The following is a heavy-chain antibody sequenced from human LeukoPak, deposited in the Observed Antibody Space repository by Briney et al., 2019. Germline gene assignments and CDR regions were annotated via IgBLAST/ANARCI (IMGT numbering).Heavy chain of an antibody. CDR1: GGTFSSYA. Sequence: ASVKVSCKASGGTFSSYAISWVRQAPGQRLEWMGWINAGNGNTKYSQKFQGRVTITRDTSASTAYMELSSLRSEDTAVYYCARGYDYGDWFDPWGQGTLVTVSS. D-gene: IGHD4-17*01. CDR2: INAGNGNT. V-gene: IGHV1-3*01. CDR3: ARGYDYGDWFDP. J-gene: IGHJ5*02.